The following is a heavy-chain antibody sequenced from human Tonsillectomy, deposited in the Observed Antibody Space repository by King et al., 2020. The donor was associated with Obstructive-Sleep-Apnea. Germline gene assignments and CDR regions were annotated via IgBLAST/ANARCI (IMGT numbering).Heavy chain of an antibody. CDR2: NK. D-gene: IGHD3-22*01. CDR3: AREALIVVLKGGFGAFDI. J-gene: IGHJ3*02. CDR1: GFTFSSNA. Sequence: QLVQSGGGVVQPGRSLRLSCAASGFTFSSNAMHWVRQAPGKGLEWVAVNKYYADSVKGRFTISRDNSKNTLYLQMNSLRVEDTAVYYCAREALIVVLKGGFGAFDIWGQGTMVTVSS. V-gene: IGHV3-30-3*01.